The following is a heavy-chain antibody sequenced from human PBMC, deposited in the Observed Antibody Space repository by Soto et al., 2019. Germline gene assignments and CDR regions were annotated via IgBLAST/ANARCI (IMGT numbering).Heavy chain of an antibody. J-gene: IGHJ5*02. D-gene: IGHD4-17*01. Sequence: RRVSWAGSGFTLDDKALHWVRQAAEKGLEWVSGINWKSDIGYADSVKGLLTISRDNAENSLYLQMNSLRAEDTALYNCATSHDRGARTTSIPCGQGT. CDR1: GFTLDDKA. V-gene: IGHV3-9*01. CDR3: ATSHDRGARTTSIP. CDR2: INWKSDI.